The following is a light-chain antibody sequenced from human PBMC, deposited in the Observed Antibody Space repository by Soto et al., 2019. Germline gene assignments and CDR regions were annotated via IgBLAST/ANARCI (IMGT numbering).Light chain of an antibody. CDR2: GAS. CDR3: QQYGSSQGWT. CDR1: QSVSSSY. Sequence: EIVLTQSPGTLSLSPGERATLSCRASQSVSSSYLAWYQQKPGQAPRLLIYGASSRATGIPDRFSGSGSGTDFTLTISRLEAEDFAVYYCQQYGSSQGWTVGQGTKVEIK. V-gene: IGKV3-20*01. J-gene: IGKJ1*01.